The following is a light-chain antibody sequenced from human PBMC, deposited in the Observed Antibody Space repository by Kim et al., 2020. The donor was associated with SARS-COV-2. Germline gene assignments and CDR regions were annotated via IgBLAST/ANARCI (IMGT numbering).Light chain of an antibody. CDR3: QKYNAAPWT. J-gene: IGKJ1*01. Sequence: ASVGDRVTITCRAGQDISNDLAWYQQKPGKGPNLLIYGASTLQSGVPPRFSGSGSGTDFTLTISSLQPEDVATYYCQKYNAAPWTFGQGTKVDIK. CDR2: GAS. V-gene: IGKV1-27*01. CDR1: QDISND.